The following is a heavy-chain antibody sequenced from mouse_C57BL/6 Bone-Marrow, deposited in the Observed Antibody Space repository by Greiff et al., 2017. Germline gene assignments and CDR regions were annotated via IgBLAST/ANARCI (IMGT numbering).Heavy chain of an antibody. J-gene: IGHJ4*01. CDR3: ARSRKYYSVLGMDY. Sequence: VKLQQPGAELVKPGASVKLSCKASGYTFTRSWMHWVKQRPGQGLEWIGMIHPNSGSTNYNEKFKSKATLTVDKSSSTAYMQLSSLTSEDSAVYYCARSRKYYSVLGMDYWGQGTSVTVSS. V-gene: IGHV1-64*01. CDR1: GYTFTRSW. D-gene: IGHD2-12*01. CDR2: IHPNSGST.